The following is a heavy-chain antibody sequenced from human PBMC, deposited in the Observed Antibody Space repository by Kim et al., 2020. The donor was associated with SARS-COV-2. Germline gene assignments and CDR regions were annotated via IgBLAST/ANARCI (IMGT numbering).Heavy chain of an antibody. J-gene: IGHJ4*02. V-gene: IGHV3-33*06. Sequence: KGRFTISRDNSKNTLYLQMNSLRAEDTAVYYCAKDLEGYSSGWDGYYFDYWGQGTLVTVSS. CDR3: AKDLEGYSSGWDGYYFDY. D-gene: IGHD6-19*01.